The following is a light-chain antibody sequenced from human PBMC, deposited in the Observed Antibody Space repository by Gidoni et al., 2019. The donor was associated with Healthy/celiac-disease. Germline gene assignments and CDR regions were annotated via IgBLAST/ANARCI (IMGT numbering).Light chain of an antibody. Sequence: DILITQSPSTLSASVGDRVTITCRASQSISSWLDWYQQKPGKAPKLLIYKASSLESGVPSRFSGSGSGTEFTLTISSLQPDDIATYYCQQYNSYSCSFGQGTKLEIK. CDR3: QQYNSYSCS. CDR2: KAS. J-gene: IGKJ2*04. V-gene: IGKV1-5*03. CDR1: QSISSW.